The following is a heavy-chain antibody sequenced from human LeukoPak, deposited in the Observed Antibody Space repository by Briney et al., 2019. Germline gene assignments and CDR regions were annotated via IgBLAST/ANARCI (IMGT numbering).Heavy chain of an antibody. Sequence: ASVTVSCKASGYTFTTYYVHWVRQAPGQGLEWMGIINPSGGSTTYAQKFRGRLTMTRDMSTSTVYMELSSLRSEDTAVYYCARGSRPVYNLLTGKRYFDYWGQGTLLTVSS. CDR2: INPSGGST. CDR3: ARGSRPVYNLLTGKRYFDY. D-gene: IGHD3-9*01. V-gene: IGHV1-46*01. CDR1: GYTFTTYY. J-gene: IGHJ4*02.